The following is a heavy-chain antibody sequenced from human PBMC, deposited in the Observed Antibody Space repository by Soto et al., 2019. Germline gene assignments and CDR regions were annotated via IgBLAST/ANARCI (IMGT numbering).Heavy chain of an antibody. V-gene: IGHV4-28*01. CDR3: VRSLYDSSGYVHGMDV. J-gene: IGHJ6*02. CDR2: IYYSGST. Sequence: LSLTCAVSGFSITRSNWWGWIRQPPGKGLEWIGNIYYSGSTFYNPSLESRVTMSVDMSKNQFSLKLSSVTAVDTAVYYCVRSLYDSSGYVHGMDVRGQGTTVTDSS. CDR1: GFSITRSNW. D-gene: IGHD3-22*01.